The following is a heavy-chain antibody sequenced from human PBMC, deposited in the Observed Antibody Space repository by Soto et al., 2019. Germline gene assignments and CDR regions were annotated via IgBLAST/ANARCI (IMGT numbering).Heavy chain of an antibody. Sequence: SVKVSCKASGFTFTSSAMQWVLQARGQRLEWIGWIVVGSGNTNYAQKFQERVTITRDMSTSTAYMELSSLRSEDTAVYYCAAEGIGNIAAAHPPFDIWGQGTMVTVSS. CDR3: AAEGIGNIAAAHPPFDI. D-gene: IGHD6-13*01. CDR1: GFTFTSSA. CDR2: IVVGSGNT. V-gene: IGHV1-58*02. J-gene: IGHJ3*02.